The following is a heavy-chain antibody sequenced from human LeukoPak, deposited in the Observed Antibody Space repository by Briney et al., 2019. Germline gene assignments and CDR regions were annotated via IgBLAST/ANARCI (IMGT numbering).Heavy chain of an antibody. V-gene: IGHV1-46*01. Sequence: ASAKVSCKASGYTFTSYYMHWVRQAPGQGLEGMGIINPCGGNKSYAKKFQGRVTMTRDTSTSTVYMELSSLRSEDTAVYYCARDGHYYDSRTIFDYWGQGTLVTVSS. J-gene: IGHJ4*02. CDR2: INPCGGNK. D-gene: IGHD3-22*01. CDR3: ARDGHYYDSRTIFDY. CDR1: GYTFTSYY.